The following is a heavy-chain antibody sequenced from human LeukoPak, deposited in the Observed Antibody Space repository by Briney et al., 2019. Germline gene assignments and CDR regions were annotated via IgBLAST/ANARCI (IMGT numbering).Heavy chain of an antibody. CDR2: IYYSGST. Sequence: MTPETLSLTCTVSGGSISSGGYYWSWIRQHPGKGLEWIGYIYYSGSTYYNPSLKSRVTISVDTSKNQFSLKLSSVTAADTAVYYCARHDTAMDPFDYWGQGTLVTVSS. V-gene: IGHV4-31*03. J-gene: IGHJ4*02. CDR1: GGSISSGGYY. D-gene: IGHD5-18*01. CDR3: ARHDTAMDPFDY.